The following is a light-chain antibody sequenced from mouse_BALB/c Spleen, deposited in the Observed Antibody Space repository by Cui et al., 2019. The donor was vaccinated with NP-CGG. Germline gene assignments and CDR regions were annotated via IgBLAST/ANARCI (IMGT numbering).Light chain of an antibody. V-gene: IGLV1*01. CDR1: TGAVTTSNY. CDR2: GTN. CDR3: ALWYSNHWV. Sequence: QAVVTQESALNTSPGETVTLTCRSSTGAVTTSNYANWVQEKPDHLFTGLIGGTNNRAPGVPARFSGSLIGDKAALTITGAQTEDEAIYFCALWYSNHWVFGGGTKLTFL. J-gene: IGLJ1*01.